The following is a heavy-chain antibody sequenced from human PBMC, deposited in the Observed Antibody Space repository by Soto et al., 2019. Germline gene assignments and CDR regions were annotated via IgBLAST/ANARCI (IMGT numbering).Heavy chain of an antibody. Sequence: GGSLRLSCAASGFTFSNAWIIFVRQSPVKGLEWVVRIKSKTDGGTTDYAAPVKGRFTISRDDSKNTLYLQMNSLKTEDTAVYYCTTDIDFWNRPFDAFDIWGQGTMVTVSS. V-gene: IGHV3-15*01. CDR1: GFTFSNAW. CDR3: TTDIDFWNRPFDAFDI. CDR2: IKSKTDGGTT. D-gene: IGHD3-3*01. J-gene: IGHJ3*02.